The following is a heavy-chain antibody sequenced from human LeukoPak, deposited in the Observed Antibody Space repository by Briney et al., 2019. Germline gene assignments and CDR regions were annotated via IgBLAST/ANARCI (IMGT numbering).Heavy chain of an antibody. Sequence: GGSLRLSCAASGFTLSSYGMSWVRQAPGKGLEWVSSIFPSGGEIHYADSVRGRFTISRDNSKSTLSLQMNSLRAEDTAIYYCATYRQVLLPFESWGQGTLVTVSS. CDR3: ATYRQVLLPFES. J-gene: IGHJ4*02. D-gene: IGHD2-8*02. CDR2: IFPSGGEI. CDR1: GFTLSSYG. V-gene: IGHV3-23*01.